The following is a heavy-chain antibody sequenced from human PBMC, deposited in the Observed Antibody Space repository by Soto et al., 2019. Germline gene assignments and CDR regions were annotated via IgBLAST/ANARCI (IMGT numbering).Heavy chain of an antibody. Sequence: QLQLQESGPGLVKPSETLSLTCTVSGGSISSSSYYWGWIRQPPGKGLEWIGIIYYSGSTYYNPSLKTRVTISVDTPKNQFSLKLSSGSAKDTAVYYCATSNWFDPWGQGTLVTVSS. J-gene: IGHJ5*02. CDR2: IYYSGST. CDR1: GGSISSSSYY. V-gene: IGHV4-39*01. CDR3: ATSNWFDP.